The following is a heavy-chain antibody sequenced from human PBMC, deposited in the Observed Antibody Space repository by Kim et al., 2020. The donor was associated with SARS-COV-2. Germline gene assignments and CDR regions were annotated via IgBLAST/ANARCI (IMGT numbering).Heavy chain of an antibody. Sequence: RPNYNPSPKSRVPISVDTSNNRFSLKLSSVTAADTAVYYCARDKDYTFDYWGQGTLVTVSS. D-gene: IGHD4-4*01. CDR2: RP. V-gene: IGHV4-59*01. CDR3: ARDKDYTFDY. J-gene: IGHJ4*02.